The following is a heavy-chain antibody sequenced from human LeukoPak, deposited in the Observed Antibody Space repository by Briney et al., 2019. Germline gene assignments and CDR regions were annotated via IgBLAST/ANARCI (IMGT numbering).Heavy chain of an antibody. V-gene: IGHV4-34*01. D-gene: IGHD6-19*01. CDR3: ARGRIAVAGTCFDY. Sequence: SETLSLTCTVSGGSISSYYWSWIRQPPGKGLEWIGEINHSGSTNYNPSLKSRVTISVGTSKNQFSLKLSSVTAADTAVYYCARGRIAVAGTCFDYWGQGTLVTVSS. J-gene: IGHJ4*02. CDR1: GGSISSYY. CDR2: INHSGST.